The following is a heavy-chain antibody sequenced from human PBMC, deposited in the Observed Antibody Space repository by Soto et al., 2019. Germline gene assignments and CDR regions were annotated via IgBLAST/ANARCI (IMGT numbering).Heavy chain of an antibody. CDR1: VYTFTSYG. V-gene: IGHV1-18*01. J-gene: IGHJ5*02. Sequence: QVQVVQSGAEVKKPGASVKVSCKASVYTFTSYGISWVRQAPGQGLEWMGWINAYNGNTKYAQKLQGRVTMTTDTSTSTAYRELRSLRSDDTAVYYCARDLGGGISAPWGQGTLVTVSS. CDR3: ARDLGGGISAP. D-gene: IGHD6-13*01. CDR2: INAYNGNT.